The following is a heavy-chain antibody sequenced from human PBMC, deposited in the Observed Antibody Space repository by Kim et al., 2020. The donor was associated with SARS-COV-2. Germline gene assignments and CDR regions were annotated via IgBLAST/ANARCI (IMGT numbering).Heavy chain of an antibody. V-gene: IGHV3-23*01. D-gene: IGHD6-13*01. CDR2: ISGSGDTT. Sequence: GGSLRLSCAVSGFTFSNYGMTWVRQAPGKGLEWVSGISGSGDTTTYADSVKGRFTISRDNSKNTLYLQMNSLRAEDTAIYYCANPRQPDYWGQGTLVTVS. J-gene: IGHJ4*02. CDR1: GFTFSNYG. CDR3: ANPRQPDY.